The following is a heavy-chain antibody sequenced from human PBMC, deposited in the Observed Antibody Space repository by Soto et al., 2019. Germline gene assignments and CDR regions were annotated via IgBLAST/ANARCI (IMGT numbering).Heavy chain of an antibody. J-gene: IGHJ6*02. CDR2: ISGGGDAT. CDR1: GFTFRNFA. V-gene: IGHV3-23*01. CDR3: AGGAMVTPYYYGSDV. Sequence: GGSMRLSCAASGFTFRNFAMSWVRQAPGRGLERVTSISGGGDATYYADTVKGRSTMSRDNSKDTVLLQMNSLRGEDTAVYYCAGGAMVTPYYYGSDVWGQGTTVTVSS. D-gene: IGHD5-18*01.